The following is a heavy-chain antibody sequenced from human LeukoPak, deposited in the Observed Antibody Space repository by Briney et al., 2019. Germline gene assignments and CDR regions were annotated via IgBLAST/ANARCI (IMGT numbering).Heavy chain of an antibody. D-gene: IGHD6-13*01. CDR1: GGSFSGYY. CDR3: ARANQQLDAFDI. CDR2: MNHSGST. J-gene: IGHJ3*02. Sequence: SETLSLTCAVYGGSFSGYYRSWIRQPPGKGLEWIGEMNHSGSTNYNPSLKSRVTISVDTSKNQFSLKLSSVTAADTAVYYCARANQQLDAFDIWGQGTMVTVSS. V-gene: IGHV4-34*01.